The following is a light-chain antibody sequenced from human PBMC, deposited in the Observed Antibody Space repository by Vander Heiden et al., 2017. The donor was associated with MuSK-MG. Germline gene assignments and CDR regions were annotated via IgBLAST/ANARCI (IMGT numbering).Light chain of an antibody. CDR3: QRCDSEART. CDR1: QSISSY. Sequence: DIQMTQSPSSLSASVGDRVTITCRASQSISSYLNWYQQKPGKAPKLLIYAASSLQSGVPSRFSGSRSGTDFTLTISRLQPEDFATYYCQRCDSEARTFGYGSKVDLK. CDR2: AAS. V-gene: IGKV1-39*01. J-gene: IGKJ3*01.